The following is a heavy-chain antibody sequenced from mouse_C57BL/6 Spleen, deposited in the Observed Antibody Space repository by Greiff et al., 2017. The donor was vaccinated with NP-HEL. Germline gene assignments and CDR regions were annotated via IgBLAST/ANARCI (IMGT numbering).Heavy chain of an antibody. J-gene: IGHJ4*01. Sequence: VKVVESGAELAKPGASVKLSCKASGYTFTSYWMHWVKQRPGQGLEWIGYINPSSGYPKYNQKFKDKATLTADKSSSTAYMQLSSLTYEDSAVYYCARSEGGSSPNYSNFYYWGQGTSVTVSS. CDR2: INPSSGYP. V-gene: IGHV1-7*01. CDR3: ARSEGGSSPNYSNFYY. CDR1: GYTFTSYW. D-gene: IGHD2-5*01.